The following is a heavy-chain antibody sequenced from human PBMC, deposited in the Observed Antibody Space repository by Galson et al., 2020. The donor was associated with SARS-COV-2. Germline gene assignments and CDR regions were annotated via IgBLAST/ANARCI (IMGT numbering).Heavy chain of an antibody. Sequence: SETLSLTCTASGGSISSSSYYWGWIRQPPGKGLEWIGSISYSRSTYYNPSLKIPVTISVDTSKNQFSLKLSSVTAADTAVYYCARQKSQWLVIQNWFDPWGQGTLVTVSS. CDR2: ISYSRST. V-gene: IGHV4-39*01. CDR3: ARQKSQWLVIQNWFDP. J-gene: IGHJ5*02. CDR1: GGSISSSSYY. D-gene: IGHD6-19*01.